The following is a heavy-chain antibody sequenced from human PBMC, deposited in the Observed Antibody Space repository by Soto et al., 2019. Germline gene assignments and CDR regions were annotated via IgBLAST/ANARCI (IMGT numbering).Heavy chain of an antibody. V-gene: IGHV1-69*02. Sequence: EASVKVSCKASGGTFSSYTISWVRQAPGQGLEWMGRIIPILGIANYAQKFQGRVTITADKSTSTAYMELSSLRSEDTAVYYCASHAFYDILTGYYLYYYYGMDVWGQGTTVTVSS. CDR1: GGTFSSYT. D-gene: IGHD3-9*01. CDR3: ASHAFYDILTGYYLYYYYGMDV. J-gene: IGHJ6*02. CDR2: IIPILGIA.